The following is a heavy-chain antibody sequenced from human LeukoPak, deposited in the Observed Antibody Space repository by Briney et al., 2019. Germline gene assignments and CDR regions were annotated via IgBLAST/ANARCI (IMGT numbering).Heavy chain of an antibody. CDR2: ISWNSGSI. CDR1: GFTFDDYA. CDR3: AKDGCSGGSCYSLVYYLDY. Sequence: GRSLRLSCAASGFTFDDYAMHWVRQAPGKGLEWVSGISWNSGSIGYADSVKGRFTISRDNAKNSLYLQMNSLRAEDTALYYCAKDGCSGGSCYSLVYYLDYWGQGTLVTVSS. D-gene: IGHD2-15*01. V-gene: IGHV3-9*01. J-gene: IGHJ4*02.